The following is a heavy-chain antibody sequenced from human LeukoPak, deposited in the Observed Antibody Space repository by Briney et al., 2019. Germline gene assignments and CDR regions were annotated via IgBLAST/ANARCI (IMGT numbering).Heavy chain of an antibody. D-gene: IGHD7-27*01. V-gene: IGHV3-33*06. J-gene: IGHJ6*03. Sequence: PGGSLRLSCAASGFTFSSYGMHWVRQAPGKGLEWVAVIWYDGSNKYYADSVKGRFTISRDNSKNTLYLQMSSLRAEDTAVYYCAKDPRNWGNYMDVWGKGTTVTVSS. CDR2: IWYDGSNK. CDR3: AKDPRNWGNYMDV. CDR1: GFTFSSYG.